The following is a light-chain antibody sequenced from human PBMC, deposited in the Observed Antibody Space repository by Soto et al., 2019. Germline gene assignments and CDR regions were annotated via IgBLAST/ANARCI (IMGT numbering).Light chain of an antibody. J-gene: IGKJ1*01. Sequence: DIQMTQSPSTLSGSVGDRVTVTCRASQTISTWLAWYQQKAGKAPKVLIYKASSLQIGVPSRFSGSGSGTEFTLTISSLQPDDSATYYCQQYNSYSPTFGQGTKVDIK. CDR2: KAS. CDR1: QTISTW. CDR3: QQYNSYSPT. V-gene: IGKV1-5*03.